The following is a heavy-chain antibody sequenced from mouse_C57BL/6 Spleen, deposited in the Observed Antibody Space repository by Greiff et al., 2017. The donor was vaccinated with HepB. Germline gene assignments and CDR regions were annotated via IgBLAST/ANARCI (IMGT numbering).Heavy chain of an antibody. J-gene: IGHJ2*01. CDR3: ARYGGTGAFGY. V-gene: IGHV7-3*01. D-gene: IGHD4-1*01. CDR1: GFTFTDYY. Sequence: EVKLVESGGGLVQPGGSLSLSCAASGFTFTDYYMSWVRQPPGKALEWLGFIRNKANGYTTEYSASVKGRFTISRDNSQSILYLQMNALRAWDSATYYCARYGGTGAFGYWGQGTTPTVPS. CDR2: IRNKANGYTT.